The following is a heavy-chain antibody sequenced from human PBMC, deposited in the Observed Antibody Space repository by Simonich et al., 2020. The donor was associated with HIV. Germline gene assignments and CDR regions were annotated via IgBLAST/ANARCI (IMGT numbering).Heavy chain of an antibody. CDR1: GGSLRGYY. CDR3: ARLTAGGLGEYFQH. CDR2: INNSGST. V-gene: IGHV4-34*01. Sequence: QVQLQQWGAGLLKPSETLSITGAVCGGSLRGYYWSWLRQRPGKGLEWIGEINNSGSTNYNPSPQSRVTISGDTSKNQFSLKLSSVTAADTAVYYCARLTAGGLGEYFQHWGQGTLVTVSS. J-gene: IGHJ1*01. D-gene: IGHD6-13*01.